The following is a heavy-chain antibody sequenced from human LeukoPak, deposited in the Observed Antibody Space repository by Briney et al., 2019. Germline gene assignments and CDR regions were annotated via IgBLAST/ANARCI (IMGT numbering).Heavy chain of an antibody. J-gene: IGHJ4*02. CDR2: INQGGSDK. Sequence: GGSLRLSCAGSGFTFSSYSMNWVRQAPGKGLEWVANINQGGSDKYYVDSVKGRFTISRDNANNLLYLQMNSLRGEDTAVYYCTRDRSRAEDDWGQGTLVTVSS. CDR3: TRDRSRAEDD. D-gene: IGHD1-14*01. V-gene: IGHV3-7*01. CDR1: GFTFSSYS.